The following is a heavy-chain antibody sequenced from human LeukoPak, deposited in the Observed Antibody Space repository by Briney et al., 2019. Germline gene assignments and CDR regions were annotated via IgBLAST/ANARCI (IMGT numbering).Heavy chain of an antibody. Sequence: GGSLRLSCAASGLTFSSYAMSWVRQAPGKGLEWVSAISGSGGSTYYADSVKGRFTISRDNSKNTLYLQMNSLRAEDTAVYYCAKLPRGYCSSTSCSYFDYWGQGTLVTVSS. CDR3: AKLPRGYCSSTSCSYFDY. CDR2: ISGSGGST. D-gene: IGHD2-2*01. CDR1: GLTFSSYA. J-gene: IGHJ4*02. V-gene: IGHV3-23*01.